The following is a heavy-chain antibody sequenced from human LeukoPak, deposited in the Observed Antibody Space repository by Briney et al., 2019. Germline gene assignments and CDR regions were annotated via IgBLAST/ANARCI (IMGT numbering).Heavy chain of an antibody. V-gene: IGHV4-4*02. Sequence: SETLSLTCGVSGGSISSTNWWSWVRQPPGQGLEWIGEISLTGETNYNPSLKSRVTMSVDTSKNQFSLKLSSVTAADTAVYYCARADSGWSLYYFVDWGQGTLVTVSS. CDR2: ISLTGET. CDR3: ARADSGWSLYYFVD. J-gene: IGHJ4*02. CDR1: GGSISSTNW. D-gene: IGHD6-19*01.